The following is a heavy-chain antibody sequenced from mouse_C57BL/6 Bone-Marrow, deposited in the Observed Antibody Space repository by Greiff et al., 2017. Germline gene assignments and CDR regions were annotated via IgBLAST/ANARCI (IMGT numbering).Heavy chain of an antibody. J-gene: IGHJ3*01. CDR3: ARQNGYEEPFAY. CDR2: ISNLAYSI. Sequence: EVQLVESGGGLVQPGGSLKLSCAASGFTFSDYGMAWVRQAPRKGPEWVAFISNLAYSIYYADTVTGRFTISRENAKNTLYLEMSSLRSEDTAMYYCARQNGYEEPFAYWGQGTLVTVSA. V-gene: IGHV5-15*01. CDR1: GFTFSDYG. D-gene: IGHD2-2*01.